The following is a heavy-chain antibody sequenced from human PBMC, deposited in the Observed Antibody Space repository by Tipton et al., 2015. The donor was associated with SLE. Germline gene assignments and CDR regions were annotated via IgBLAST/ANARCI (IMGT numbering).Heavy chain of an antibody. J-gene: IGHJ4*02. CDR2: IYHDGST. V-gene: IGHV4-61*10. CDR3: ARVAGYFDN. CDR1: GGSISSGSYY. D-gene: IGHD3-10*01. Sequence: TLSLTCTVSGGSISSGSYYWSWIRQPAGKGLEWIGYIYHDGSTNYNPSLKSRVSISIDTSKNHFSLNLSSVTAADTAVYYCARVAGYFDNWGQGTLVTVSS.